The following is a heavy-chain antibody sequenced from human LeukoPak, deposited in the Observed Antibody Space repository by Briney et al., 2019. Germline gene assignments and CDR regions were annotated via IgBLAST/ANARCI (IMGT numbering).Heavy chain of an antibody. V-gene: IGHV4-34*01. CDR2: INHSGST. D-gene: IGHD5-12*01. CDR3: ARGDRQWLPPENWFDP. Sequence: HSETLSLTCAVYGGSFSGYYWSWIRQPPGKGLEWIGEINHSGSTNYNPSLKSRVTISVDTSKNQFPLKLSSVTAADTAVYYCARGDRQWLPPENWFDPWGQGTLVTVSS. CDR1: GGSFSGYY. J-gene: IGHJ5*02.